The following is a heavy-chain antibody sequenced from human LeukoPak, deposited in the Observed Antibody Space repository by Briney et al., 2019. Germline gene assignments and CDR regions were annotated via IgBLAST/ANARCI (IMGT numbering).Heavy chain of an antibody. V-gene: IGHV1-2*02. D-gene: IGHD5-12*01. CDR2: INPNSGGT. Sequence: ASVKVSCKASAYTFTGYYMHWVRQAPGQGLEWMGWINPNSGGTNYAQKFQGRVTMTRDTSISTAYMELSRLRSDDTAVYYCARAGRRGYSGYDYDYWGQGTLVTVSS. J-gene: IGHJ4*02. CDR3: ARAGRRGYSGYDYDY. CDR1: AYTFTGYY.